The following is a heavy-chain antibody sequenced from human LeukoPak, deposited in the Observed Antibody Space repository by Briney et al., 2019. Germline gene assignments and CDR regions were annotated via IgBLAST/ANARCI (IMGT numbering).Heavy chain of an antibody. CDR2: IIPMFDTA. J-gene: IGHJ4*02. CDR3: ASVSAYCSSTSCYGTYYFDY. Sequence: ASVKVSCKASGGTFSSYAISWVRQAPGQGLEWMGGIIPMFDTANYAQKFQGRVTITADKSTSTAYMELSSLRSEDTDVYYCASVSAYCSSTSCYGTYYFDYWGQGTLVTVSS. V-gene: IGHV1-69*06. D-gene: IGHD2-2*01. CDR1: GGTFSSYA.